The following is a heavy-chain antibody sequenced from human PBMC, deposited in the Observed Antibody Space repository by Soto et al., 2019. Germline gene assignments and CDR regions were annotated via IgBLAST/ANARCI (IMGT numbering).Heavy chain of an antibody. J-gene: IGHJ3*02. CDR3: AREGSAGTTPLFAFDI. D-gene: IGHD1-7*01. CDR2: IIPIFGTA. Sequence: ASVKVSCKASGGTFSSYAISWVRQAPGQGLEWMGGIIPIFGTANYAQKFQGRVTITADESTSTAYMELSSLRSEDTAVYYCAREGSAGTTPLFAFDIWGQGTMVTVSS. V-gene: IGHV1-69*13. CDR1: GGTFSSYA.